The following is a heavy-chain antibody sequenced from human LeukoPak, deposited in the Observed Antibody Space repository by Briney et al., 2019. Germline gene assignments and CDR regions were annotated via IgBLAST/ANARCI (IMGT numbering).Heavy chain of an antibody. V-gene: IGHV3-7*01. D-gene: IGHD4-11*01. CDR3: VRGGQVTFDN. J-gene: IGHJ4*02. CDR1: GFTFSNYW. Sequence: PGGSLRLSCAASGFTFSNYWMSWVRQAPGKGLEWVANIKQDGSEKYYVDSVKGRFTISRDNAKNSLYLQMNSLRAEDTAVYYCVRGGQVTFDNWGQGTLVTVSS. CDR2: IKQDGSEK.